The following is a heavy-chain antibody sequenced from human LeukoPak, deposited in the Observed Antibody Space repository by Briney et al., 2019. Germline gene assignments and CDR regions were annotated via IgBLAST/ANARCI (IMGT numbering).Heavy chain of an antibody. CDR3: AKGRDKYQLLSKNWFDP. CDR1: GFTFDDYA. J-gene: IGHJ5*02. Sequence: GGSLRLSCAASGFTFDDYAMHWVRQAPGKGLEWVSGISWNSGSIDYADSVKGRFTISRDNAKNSLYLQMNSLRAEHTALYYCAKGRDKYQLLSKNWFDPWGQGTLVTVSS. D-gene: IGHD2-2*01. V-gene: IGHV3-9*01. CDR2: ISWNSGSI.